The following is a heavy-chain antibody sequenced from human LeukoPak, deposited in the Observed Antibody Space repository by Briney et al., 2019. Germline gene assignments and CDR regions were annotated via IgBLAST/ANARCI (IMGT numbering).Heavy chain of an antibody. Sequence: SETLSLTCTVSGGSISSGSYYWSWIRQPAGKGLEWIGRIYTSGSTNYNPSLKSRVTISVDTSKNQSSLKLSSVTAADTAVYYCARDQVVRGVIISHDYWGQGTLVTVSS. D-gene: IGHD3-10*01. CDR2: IYTSGST. CDR3: ARDQVVRGVIISHDY. J-gene: IGHJ4*02. CDR1: GGSISSGSYY. V-gene: IGHV4-61*02.